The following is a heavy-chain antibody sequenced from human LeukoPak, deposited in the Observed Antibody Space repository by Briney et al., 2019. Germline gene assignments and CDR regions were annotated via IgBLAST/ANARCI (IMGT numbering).Heavy chain of an antibody. CDR1: GYTFTGYY. CDR3: ARDDYYDGSGYFDWFDP. V-gene: IGHV1-2*02. J-gene: IGHJ5*02. CDR2: INPDSGGT. Sequence: ASVKESCKASGYTFTGYYMHWVRQPPGQGLEWMGWINPDSGGTNYAQKFQGRVTMTRDTSISTAYMELRRLISDDTAVYYCARDDYYDGSGYFDWFDPWGQGTLGTVSS. D-gene: IGHD3-22*01.